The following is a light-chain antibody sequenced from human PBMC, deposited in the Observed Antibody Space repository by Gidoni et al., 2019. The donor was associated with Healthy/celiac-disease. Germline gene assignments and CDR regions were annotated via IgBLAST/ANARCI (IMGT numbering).Light chain of an antibody. V-gene: IGLV1-40*01. CDR2: GNS. Sequence: QSVLTQPPSVSGAPGQRVTISCTGSSSNIGAGYDVHWYQQLPGTAPKLLISGNSNRPSGVPDRFSGSKSVTSASLAITGLQAEDEADYYCQSYDSSLSALFGGGTKLTVL. CDR3: QSYDSSLSAL. CDR1: SSNIGAGYD. J-gene: IGLJ2*01.